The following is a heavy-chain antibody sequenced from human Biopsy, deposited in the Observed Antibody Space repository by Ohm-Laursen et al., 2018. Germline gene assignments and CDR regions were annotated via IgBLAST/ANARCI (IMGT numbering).Heavy chain of an antibody. Sequence: SSVKVSCKPSGYTFTAFSVHWLRQAPGQGLEWMGWINPKSGDTDYPQNFQGRVSMTRDTSISTAYMDLSRLRSDDTAVYYCARGRRHCSGACSRWYFDLWGRGTLVTVSS. J-gene: IGHJ2*01. CDR3: ARGRRHCSGACSRWYFDL. V-gene: IGHV1-2*02. D-gene: IGHD2-21*02. CDR2: INPKSGDT. CDR1: GYTFTAFS.